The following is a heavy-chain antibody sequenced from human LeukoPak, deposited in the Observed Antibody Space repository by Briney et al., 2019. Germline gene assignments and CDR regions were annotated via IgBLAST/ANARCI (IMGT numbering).Heavy chain of an antibody. Sequence: GGSLRLSCAASGFTFSSYSMNWVRQAPGKGLERVSYISSSSSTIYYADSVKGRFTISRDNAKNSLYPQMNSLRAEDTAVYYCARGTIVGATTPEYFQHWGQGTLVTVSS. CDR2: ISSSSSTI. J-gene: IGHJ1*01. CDR1: GFTFSSYS. V-gene: IGHV3-48*01. CDR3: ARGTIVGATTPEYFQH. D-gene: IGHD1-26*01.